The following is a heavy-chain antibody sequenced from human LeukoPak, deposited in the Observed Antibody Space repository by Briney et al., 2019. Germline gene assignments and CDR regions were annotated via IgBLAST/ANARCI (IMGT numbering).Heavy chain of an antibody. CDR1: GYTFTSCG. D-gene: IGHD6-13*01. CDR2: ISAYNGNT. V-gene: IGHV1-18*01. Sequence: ASVKVSCKASGYTFTSCGISWVRQAPGQGLEWMGWISAYNGNTNYAQKLQGRVTMTTDTSTSTAYMELRSLRSDDTAVYYCARDSSSWYYYYYYMDVWGKGTTVTVSS. J-gene: IGHJ6*03. CDR3: ARDSSSWYYYYYYMDV.